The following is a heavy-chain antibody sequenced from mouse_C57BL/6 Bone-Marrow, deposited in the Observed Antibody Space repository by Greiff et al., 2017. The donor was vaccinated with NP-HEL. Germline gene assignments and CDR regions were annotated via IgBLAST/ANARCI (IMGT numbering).Heavy chain of an antibody. Sequence: EVQLQQSGPELVKPGASVKISCKASGYTFTDYYMNWVKQSHGKSLEWIGDINPNNGGTSYNQKFKGKATLTVDKSSSTAYMALRSLTSEDSAVYYCASRGSSPAWFAYWGQGTLVTVSA. D-gene: IGHD1-1*01. J-gene: IGHJ3*01. CDR1: GYTFTDYY. CDR3: ASRGSSPAWFAY. V-gene: IGHV1-26*01. CDR2: INPNNGGT.